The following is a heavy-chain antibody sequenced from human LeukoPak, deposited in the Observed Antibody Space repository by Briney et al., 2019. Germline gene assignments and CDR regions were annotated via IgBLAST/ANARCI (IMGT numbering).Heavy chain of an antibody. D-gene: IGHD3-3*01. Sequence: GGTLRLSCAASGFTFSSYCMSSVRQAPGKGLEWVSAISGSGGSTYYADSVKGRFTITRDNSKTTLYLQMNSLRAEDTAVYYCAKGSYDFWSGIDYWGQGTLVTVSS. CDR1: GFTFSSYC. CDR2: ISGSGGST. J-gene: IGHJ4*02. CDR3: AKGSYDFWSGIDY. V-gene: IGHV3-23*01.